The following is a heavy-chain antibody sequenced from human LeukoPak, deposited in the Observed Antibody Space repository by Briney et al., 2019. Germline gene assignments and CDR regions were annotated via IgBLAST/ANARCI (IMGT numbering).Heavy chain of an antibody. J-gene: IGHJ4*02. CDR2: IGWNGGSI. CDR1: GFTVDDYS. V-gene: IGHV3-9*01. Sequence: GRSLRLSCAASGFTVDDYSMHWVRQAPGKGLEWVSGIGWNGGSIGYADSVKGRFTISRDSAKNSLYLEMNSLRPEDTALYYCAKDLGPKRYYFDSWGQGTLVTVSS. D-gene: IGHD3-16*01. CDR3: AKDLGPKRYYFDS.